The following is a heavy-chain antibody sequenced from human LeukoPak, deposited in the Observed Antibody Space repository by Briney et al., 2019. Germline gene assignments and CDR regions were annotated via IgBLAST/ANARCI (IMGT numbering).Heavy chain of an antibody. CDR3: VRRSENYNFDI. CDR2: ITWNGGGT. D-gene: IGHD1-7*01. CDR1: GFTFDDSA. J-gene: IGHJ3*02. Sequence: PGGSLRLSCVASGFTFDDSAMHWVRQVVGKGLEWVSGITWNGGGTAYADSVKGRFTISRDNSKNSLYLQMNTLRVEDTALYYCVRRSENYNFDIWGQGTLVTVSS. V-gene: IGHV3-9*01.